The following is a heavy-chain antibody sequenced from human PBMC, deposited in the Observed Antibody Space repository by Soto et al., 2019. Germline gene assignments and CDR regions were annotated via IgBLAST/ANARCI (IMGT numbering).Heavy chain of an antibody. Sequence: GGSLRLSCAASGFTFSSYGMHWVRQAPGKGLELVAVISYDGSNKYYADSVKGRFTISRDNSKNTLYLQMNSLRAEDTAVYYCAKDATTTVTTEGYFDYWGQGTLVTVSS. CDR2: ISYDGSNK. CDR1: GFTFSSYG. D-gene: IGHD4-17*01. J-gene: IGHJ4*02. V-gene: IGHV3-30*18. CDR3: AKDATTTVTTEGYFDY.